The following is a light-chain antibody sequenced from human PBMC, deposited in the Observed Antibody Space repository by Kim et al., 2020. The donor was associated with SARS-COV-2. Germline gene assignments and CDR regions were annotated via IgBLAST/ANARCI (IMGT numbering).Light chain of an antibody. V-gene: IGKV1-33*01. Sequence: SASVGDRVPLTCQASQDISNYLNWHQQKPGKAPKVLIYDASYLEIGVPSRFSGSGSGTDFNFTITSLQPEDFATYYCQQYDNLPLTFGGGTKLEI. CDR2: DAS. CDR1: QDISNY. J-gene: IGKJ4*01. CDR3: QQYDNLPLT.